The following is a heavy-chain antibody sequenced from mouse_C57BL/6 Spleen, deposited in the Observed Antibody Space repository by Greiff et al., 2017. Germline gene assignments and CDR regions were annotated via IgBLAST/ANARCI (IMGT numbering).Heavy chain of an antibody. D-gene: IGHD1-1*01. CDR3: ASPIYYYGSIYWFAY. V-gene: IGHV1-81*01. Sequence: QVQLQQSGAELARPGASVKLSCKASGYTFTSYGISWVKQRTGQGLEWIGEIYPRSGNTYYNEKFKGKATLTADKSSSTAYMELRSLTSEDSAVYFVASPIYYYGSIYWFAYWGQGTLVTVSA. CDR2: IYPRSGNT. J-gene: IGHJ3*01. CDR1: GYTFTSYG.